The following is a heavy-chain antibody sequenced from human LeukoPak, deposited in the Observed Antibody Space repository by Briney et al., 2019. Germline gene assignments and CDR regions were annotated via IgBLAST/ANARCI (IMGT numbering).Heavy chain of an antibody. CDR1: GGTFSSYA. Sequence: SVKVSCKASGGTFSSYAISWVRQAPGQGLEWMGGIIPIFGTANYAQKFQGRVTITADESTSTAYMELSSLRSEDTAVYYCARGWDGYKPPSDYWGQGTLVTVSS. V-gene: IGHV1-69*13. D-gene: IGHD5-24*01. CDR3: ARGWDGYKPPSDY. CDR2: IIPIFGTA. J-gene: IGHJ4*02.